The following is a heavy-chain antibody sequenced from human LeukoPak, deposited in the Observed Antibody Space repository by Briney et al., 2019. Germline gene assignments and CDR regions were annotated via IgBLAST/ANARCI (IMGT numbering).Heavy chain of an antibody. CDR3: ARDEWIAVAGTNAFDI. J-gene: IGHJ3*02. V-gene: IGHV1-18*01. D-gene: IGHD6-19*01. Sequence: ASVKVSCKASGGTFSSYAISWVRQAPGQGLEWMGWISAYNGNTNYAQKLQGRVTMTTDTSTSTAYMELRSLRSDDTAVYYCARDEWIAVAGTNAFDIWGQGTMVTVSS. CDR2: ISAYNGNT. CDR1: GGTFSSYA.